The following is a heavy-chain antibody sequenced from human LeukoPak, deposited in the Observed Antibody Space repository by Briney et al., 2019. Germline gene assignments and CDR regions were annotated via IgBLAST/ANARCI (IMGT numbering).Heavy chain of an antibody. D-gene: IGHD6-19*01. Sequence: SETLSLTCTVSGGSISGFCWSWIRQPAGKGLEWIGRICISESTNYNPSLESRVTMSEDTSQNQFSLRLTSVTAADTAVYYCGRIRRDSGDWYADYYWGQGTLVTVST. CDR1: GGSISGFC. J-gene: IGHJ4*02. V-gene: IGHV4-4*07. CDR3: GRIRRDSGDWYADYY. CDR2: ICISEST.